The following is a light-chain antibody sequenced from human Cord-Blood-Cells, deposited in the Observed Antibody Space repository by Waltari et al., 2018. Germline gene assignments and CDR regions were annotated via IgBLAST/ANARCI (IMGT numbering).Light chain of an antibody. CDR3: SSYTSSSTLV. J-gene: IGLJ3*02. V-gene: IGLV2-14*01. CDR1: SSDVVGYTY. CDR2: DVS. Sequence: QSALTQPASVSGSPGQSITIPCTGTSSDVVGYTYVSWYQQHPGKAHKLMIYDVSNRPSGVSNRFSGSKSGNTASLTISGLQAEDEADYYCSSYTSSSTLVFGGGTKLTVL.